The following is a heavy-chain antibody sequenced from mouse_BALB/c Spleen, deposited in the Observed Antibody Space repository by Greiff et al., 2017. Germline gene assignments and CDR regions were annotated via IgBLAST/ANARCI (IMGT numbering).Heavy chain of an antibody. D-gene: IGHD2-2*01. J-gene: IGHJ4*01. CDR3: AYGYDVDYAMDY. CDR2: IRSKSNNYAT. CDR1: GFTFNTYA. V-gene: IGHV10-1*02. Sequence: EVMLVESGGGLVQPKGSLKLSCAASGFTFNTYAMNWVRQAPGKGLEWVARIRSKSNNYATYYADSVKDRFTISRDDSQSMLYLQMNNLKTEDTAMYYCAYGYDVDYAMDYWGQGTSVTVSS.